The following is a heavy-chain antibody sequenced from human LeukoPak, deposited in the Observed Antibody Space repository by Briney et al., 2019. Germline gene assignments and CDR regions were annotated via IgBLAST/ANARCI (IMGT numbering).Heavy chain of an antibody. CDR1: GFTFSSDA. CDR2: ISGSGGST. D-gene: IGHD3-9*01. J-gene: IGHJ4*02. CDR3: AVVGHLTGYYSADY. V-gene: IGHV3-23*01. Sequence: GGSLRLSCAASGFTFSSDAMSWVRQAPGKGLEWVSAISGSGGSTYYADSVKGRFTISRDNSKNTLYLQMNSLRAEDTAVYYCAVVGHLTGYYSADYWGQGTLVTVSS.